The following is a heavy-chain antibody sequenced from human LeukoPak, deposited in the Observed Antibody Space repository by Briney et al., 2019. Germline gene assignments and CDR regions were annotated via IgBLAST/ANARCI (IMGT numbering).Heavy chain of an antibody. D-gene: IGHD5-24*01. V-gene: IGHV3-7*03. CDR1: GFTLKNYW. CDR2: IKKDGSEE. J-gene: IGHJ4*02. CDR3: ARGPFSRDNFDY. Sequence: GGSLRLSCAASGFTLKNYWMSWVRQAPGKGLEWVADIKKDGSEEYYVDSVKGRFTISRDNAKNSLFLQMSSLRAEDTAIYYCARGPFSRDNFDYWGPGTLVTVSS.